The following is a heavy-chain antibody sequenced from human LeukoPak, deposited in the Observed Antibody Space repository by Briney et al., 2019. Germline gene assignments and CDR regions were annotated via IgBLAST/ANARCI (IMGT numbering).Heavy chain of an antibody. CDR2: INHSGST. D-gene: IGHD2-2*01. V-gene: IGHV4-34*01. Sequence: SETLSLTCAVYGGSFSGYYWSWIRQPPGKGLEWIGEINHSGSTNYNPSLKSRVTISVDTSKNQFSLKLSSVTAADTAVYYCAREVSMKAPTSRLFSHYFDTWGQGTLVLVSS. J-gene: IGHJ5*02. CDR1: GGSFSGYY. CDR3: AREVSMKAPTSRLFSHYFDT.